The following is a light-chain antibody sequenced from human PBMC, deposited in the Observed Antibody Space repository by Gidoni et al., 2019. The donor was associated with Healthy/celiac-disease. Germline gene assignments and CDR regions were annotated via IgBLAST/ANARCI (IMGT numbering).Light chain of an antibody. J-gene: IGLJ2*01. CDR1: SSDVGGYNY. CDR2: DVS. CDR3: SSYTSSCTTV. V-gene: IGLV2-14*01. Sequence: QSALTKHAAVSRSPGQSITISCTGNSSDVGGYNYVSWYQQHPGRAPKLLLYDVSNLPSGVSSLFSCSKSVNTASLTISGLQAEDEADYYCSSYTSSCTTVFFGGTKLTVL.